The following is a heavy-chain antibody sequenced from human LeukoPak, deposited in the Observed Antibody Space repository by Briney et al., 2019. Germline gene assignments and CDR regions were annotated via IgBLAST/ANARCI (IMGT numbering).Heavy chain of an antibody. CDR3: ARQYDILTGYYRTSYFDY. CDR1: GFTFSSYG. CDR2: IWYDGSNK. Sequence: HPGRSLRLSCAASGFTFSSYGMHWVRQAPGKGLEWVAVIWYDGSNKYHADSVKGRFTISRDNSKNTLYLQMNSLRAEDTAVYYCARQYDILTGYYRTSYFDYWGQGTLVTVSS. V-gene: IGHV3-33*01. J-gene: IGHJ4*02. D-gene: IGHD3-9*01.